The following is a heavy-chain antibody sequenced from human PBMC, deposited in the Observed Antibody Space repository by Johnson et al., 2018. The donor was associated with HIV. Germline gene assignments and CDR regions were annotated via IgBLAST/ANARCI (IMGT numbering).Heavy chain of an antibody. V-gene: IGHV3-30*14. D-gene: IGHD3-22*01. CDR1: GFTFSSYA. CDR2: ISFDGSNK. J-gene: IGHJ3*01. Sequence: VQLVESGGGVVQPGRSLRLSCAASGFTFSSYAMHWVRQAPGKGLEWVAVISFDGSNKFYADSVKGRFTISRDNSKNTLYLQMNSLRAEDTAVYFCASGDYDGFWGQGTKVTVSS. CDR3: ASGDYDGF.